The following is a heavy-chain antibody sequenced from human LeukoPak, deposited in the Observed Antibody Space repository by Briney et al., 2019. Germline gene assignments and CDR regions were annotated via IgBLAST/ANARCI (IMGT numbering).Heavy chain of an antibody. D-gene: IGHD1-26*01. J-gene: IGHJ5*02. V-gene: IGHV1-2*02. CDR3: ARRGGELEFDP. CDR2: INPNSGGT. Sequence: GASVKVSCKASGYTFTSYGISWVRQAPGQGLEWMGWINPNSGGTNYAQKFQGRVTMTRDTSISTAYMELSRLRSDDTAVYYCARRGGELEFDPWGQGTLVTVSS. CDR1: GYTFTSYG.